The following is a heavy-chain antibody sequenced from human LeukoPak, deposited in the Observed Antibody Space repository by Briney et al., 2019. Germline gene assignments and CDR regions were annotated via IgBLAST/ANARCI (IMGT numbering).Heavy chain of an antibody. CDR3: ARDGGAAAGLDFDY. V-gene: IGHV1-18*01. CDR1: GYTFASYG. D-gene: IGHD6-13*01. Sequence: ASVKVSCKTSGYTFASYGITWVRQAPGQGLEWMGWISTYNGNTNYAQKVQGRVTVTTDTSTSTAFMELRSLRSDDTAVYYCARDGGAAAGLDFDYWGQGTLVTVSS. J-gene: IGHJ4*02. CDR2: ISTYNGNT.